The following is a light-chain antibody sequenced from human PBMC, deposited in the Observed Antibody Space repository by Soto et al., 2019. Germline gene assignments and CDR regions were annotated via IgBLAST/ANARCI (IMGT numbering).Light chain of an antibody. CDR2: GAS. J-gene: IGKJ1*01. Sequence: ENVLTQSPGTRTFSPGDRATLFCRARQSLTNPYIAWYQQKPGQAPRLLIYGASGRATGIPDRCSGSGPGTDFTLTISGLESEDFVVYYRQQYGKPLPWTFVQGTQVDIK. V-gene: IGKV3-20*01. CDR1: QSLTNPY. CDR3: QQYGKPLPWT.